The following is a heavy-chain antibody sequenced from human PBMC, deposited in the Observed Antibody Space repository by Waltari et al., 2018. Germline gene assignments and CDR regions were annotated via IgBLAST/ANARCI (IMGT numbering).Heavy chain of an antibody. J-gene: IGHJ4*02. Sequence: EVQLLESGGGLIQPGGSLRLSCAASGFVFSTNAMSWVRQSPGQGLEWVSGIGSGGETHYTDSVKGRFTISRDNSKSSLYLQMNSLRAEDTAVYYCAKDLYWWTAADYWGQGILVTVSS. CDR3: AKDLYWWTAADY. CDR1: GFVFSTNA. D-gene: IGHD6-13*01. V-gene: IGHV3-23*01. CDR2: IGSGGET.